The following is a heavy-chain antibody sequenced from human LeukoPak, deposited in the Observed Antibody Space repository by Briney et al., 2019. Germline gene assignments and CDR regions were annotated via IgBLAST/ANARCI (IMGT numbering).Heavy chain of an antibody. CDR3: ARSYYDSSGYYDPAFDY. D-gene: IGHD3-22*01. J-gene: IGHJ4*02. CDR1: GYTFTSYG. Sequence: ASVKVSCKASGYTFTSYGISWVRQAPGQGLEWMGWISAYNGNTNYAQKLQGRVTMTTDTSTSTAYMELRSLRSDDTAVYYCARSYYDSSGYYDPAFDYWGQGTLVTVSS. V-gene: IGHV1-18*01. CDR2: ISAYNGNT.